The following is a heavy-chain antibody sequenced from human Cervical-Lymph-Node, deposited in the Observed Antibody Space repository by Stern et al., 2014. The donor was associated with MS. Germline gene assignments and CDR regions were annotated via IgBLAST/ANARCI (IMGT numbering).Heavy chain of an antibody. Sequence: EDQLVESGGGLVKPGGSLRLSCAASGFTFSSYSMNWVRQAPGKGLEWVASISMGGSYIYYADSLKGRFTISRDNAKNSLYLQMNSLRAEDTAVYYCARGRGGNYRYYFDYWGQGTLVTVSS. D-gene: IGHD4-23*01. CDR2: ISMGGSYI. CDR1: GFTFSSYS. J-gene: IGHJ4*02. V-gene: IGHV3-21*01. CDR3: ARGRGGNYRYYFDY.